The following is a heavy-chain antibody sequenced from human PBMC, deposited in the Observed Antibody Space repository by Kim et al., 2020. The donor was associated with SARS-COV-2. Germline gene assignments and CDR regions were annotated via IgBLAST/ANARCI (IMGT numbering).Heavy chain of an antibody. V-gene: IGHV3-9*01. CDR1: GFTFDDYA. J-gene: IGHJ4*02. CDR2: ISWNSGSI. CDR3: AKDIFYYYDSSGYCDY. D-gene: IGHD3-22*01. Sequence: GGSLRLSCAASGFTFDDYAMHWVRQAPGKGLEWVSGISWNSGSIGYADSVKGRFTISRDNAKNSLYLQMNSLRAEDTALYYCAKDIFYYYDSSGYCDYWGQGTLVTVSS.